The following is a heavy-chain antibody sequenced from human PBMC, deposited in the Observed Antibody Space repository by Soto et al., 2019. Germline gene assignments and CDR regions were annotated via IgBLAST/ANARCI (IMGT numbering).Heavy chain of an antibody. CDR3: AKDIVAGYGYYYYGMDV. CDR1: GFTFDDYT. CDR2: ISWDGGST. J-gene: IGHJ6*02. D-gene: IGHD5-18*01. Sequence: PGGSLRLSCAASGFTFDDYTMHWVRQAPGKGLEWVSLISWDGGSTYYADSVKGRFTISRDNSKNSLYLQMNSLRTEDTALYYCAKDIVAGYGYYYYGMDVWGQGTTVTVSS. V-gene: IGHV3-43*01.